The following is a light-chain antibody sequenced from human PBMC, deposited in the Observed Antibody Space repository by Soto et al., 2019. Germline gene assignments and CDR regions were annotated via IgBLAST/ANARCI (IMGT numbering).Light chain of an antibody. CDR1: QSISSW. J-gene: IGKJ4*01. V-gene: IGKV1-5*01. CDR2: DAS. CDR3: QQYDNYPLT. Sequence: DIQMTQSPSTLSSSVGDIVTITCRASQSISSWLAWYQQKPGKAPKLLIFDASRLESGVPSRFSGSASGTEFTLTISSLQPDDFATYYCQQYDNYPLTFGGGTKV.